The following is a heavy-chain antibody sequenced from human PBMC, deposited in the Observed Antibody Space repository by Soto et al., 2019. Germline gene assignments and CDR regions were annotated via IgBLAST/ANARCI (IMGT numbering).Heavy chain of an antibody. CDR3: AKEGAADAFDI. CDR1: GGSISSFW. Sequence: SETMSLTYAVSGGSISSFWWSWVRQPPGMGLEWIGEIHHSGATNYNPSLKSRVTVSVDKSKNQFSLNLNSLTAADTAIYYCAKEGAADAFDIWGQGTMVTVSS. D-gene: IGHD6-25*01. CDR2: IHHSGAT. J-gene: IGHJ3*02. V-gene: IGHV4-4*02.